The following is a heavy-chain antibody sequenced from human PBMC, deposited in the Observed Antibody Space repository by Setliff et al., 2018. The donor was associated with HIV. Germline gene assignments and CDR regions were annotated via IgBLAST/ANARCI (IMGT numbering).Heavy chain of an antibody. CDR3: AKDIPGPAINSGRIKNWFDP. CDR2: INHSGRT. J-gene: IGHJ5*02. CDR1: GFSISSRYY. D-gene: IGHD6-19*01. V-gene: IGHV4-38-2*02. Sequence: SETLSLTCDVSGFSISSRYYWGWIRQSPGKGLEWIGEINHSGRTKYSPSLRSRVSISVGTSKTQFSLKLSSVTAADTAVYYCAKDIPGPAINSGRIKNWFDPWGEGTLVTVSS.